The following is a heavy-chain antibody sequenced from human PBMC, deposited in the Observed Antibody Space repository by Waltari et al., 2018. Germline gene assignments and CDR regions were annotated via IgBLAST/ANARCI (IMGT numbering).Heavy chain of an antibody. CDR3: ATGLEDSDSASRPFDV. Sequence: VLLLQSGAAVKKPGTTVKISCKVSAFTITNYYIHWVQQAPGKGLHWMGLVDPEDGEAIYSENFQGRVTMTADTSTDTVYMQLSSLTSDDTAMYYCATGLEDSDSASRPFDVWGQGTMVTVS. J-gene: IGHJ3*01. V-gene: IGHV1-69-2*01. CDR1: AFTITNYY. D-gene: IGHD1-26*01. CDR2: VDPEDGEA.